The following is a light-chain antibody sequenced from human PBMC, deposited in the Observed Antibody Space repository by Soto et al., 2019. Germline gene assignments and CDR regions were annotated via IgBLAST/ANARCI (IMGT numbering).Light chain of an antibody. J-gene: IGLJ2*01. Sequence: QSALTQPASVSGSLGQSITISCTGTSSDVGGYNYVSWYQQHPGKAPKFMIYEVSNRPSGVSNRFSGSKSGNTASLTISGLQAEDEADYYCTSYTSSSVVVFGGGTKVTVL. CDR2: EVS. CDR1: SSDVGGYNY. CDR3: TSYTSSSVVV. V-gene: IGLV2-14*01.